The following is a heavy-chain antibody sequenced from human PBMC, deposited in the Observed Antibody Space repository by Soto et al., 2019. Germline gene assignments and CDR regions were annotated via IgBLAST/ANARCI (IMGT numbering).Heavy chain of an antibody. CDR3: ARETYDFWSGYYVTSRWNYYYGMDV. Sequence: QVQLVESGGGVVQPGRSLRLSCAASGFTFSSYGMHWVRQAPGKGLEWVAVIWYDGSNKYYADSVKGRFTISRDNSKNTLYLQMNSLRAEDTAVYYCARETYDFWSGYYVTSRWNYYYGMDVWGQGTTVTVSS. D-gene: IGHD3-3*01. CDR2: IWYDGSNK. V-gene: IGHV3-33*01. J-gene: IGHJ6*02. CDR1: GFTFSSYG.